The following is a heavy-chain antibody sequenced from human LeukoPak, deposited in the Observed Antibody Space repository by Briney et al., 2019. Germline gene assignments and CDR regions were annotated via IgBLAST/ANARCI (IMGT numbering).Heavy chain of an antibody. CDR1: GGSISSYY. J-gene: IGHJ5*02. D-gene: IGHD2-2*01. CDR3: ARASPFIVVVPAAIWFDP. Sequence: KPSETLSLTCTVSGGSISSYYCSWIRQPPGKGLEWIGYIYYSGSTNYNPSLKSRVTISVDTSKNQFSLKLSSVTAADTAVYYCARASPFIVVVPAAIWFDPWGQGTLVTVSS. V-gene: IGHV4-59*01. CDR2: IYYSGST.